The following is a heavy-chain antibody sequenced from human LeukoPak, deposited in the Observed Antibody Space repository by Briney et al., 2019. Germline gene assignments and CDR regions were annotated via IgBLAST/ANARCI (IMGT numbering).Heavy chain of an antibody. CDR1: GFTVSSNY. V-gene: IGHV3-53*01. J-gene: IGHJ4*02. CDR2: IYSGGST. D-gene: IGHD5-24*01. Sequence: PGGSLRLSCTASGFTVSSNYMSWVRQAPGKGLEWVSVIYSGGSTYYADSVKGRFTISRDNSKNTLYLQMNSLRAEDTAVYYCARVEMATITGFDYWGQGTLVTVSS. CDR3: ARVEMATITGFDY.